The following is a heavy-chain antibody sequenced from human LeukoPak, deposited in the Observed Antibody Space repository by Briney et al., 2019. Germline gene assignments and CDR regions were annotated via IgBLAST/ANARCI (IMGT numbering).Heavy chain of an antibody. CDR2: INPDSGFT. Sequence: ASVKVSCKASGYKFTDDYMHWVRQTPGQGLEFMGWINPDSGFTNYAQKFKGRVTMTRDTSISTAYLEVRSLTSDDTAVYYCAPTAEAYTSWWKVWGQGTLVTVSS. D-gene: IGHD3-16*01. CDR3: APTAEAYTSWWKV. J-gene: IGHJ4*02. V-gene: IGHV1-2*02. CDR1: GYKFTDDY.